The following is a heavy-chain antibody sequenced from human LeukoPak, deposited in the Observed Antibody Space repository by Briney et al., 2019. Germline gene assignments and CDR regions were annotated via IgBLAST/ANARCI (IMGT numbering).Heavy chain of an antibody. V-gene: IGHV4-61*01. CDR1: GGSVSSVCNY. CDR2: IYYSGST. D-gene: IGHD3-22*01. CDR3: ARATHIPYDSSGYYY. J-gene: IGHJ4*02. Sequence: SETLSPTCTVSGGSVSSVCNYWSWIRQPPGKGLEWIGYIYYSGSTNYNPSLKSRVTISVATSKNQCSLKLSSVTAADTAVYYCARATHIPYDSSGYYYWGQGTLVTVSS.